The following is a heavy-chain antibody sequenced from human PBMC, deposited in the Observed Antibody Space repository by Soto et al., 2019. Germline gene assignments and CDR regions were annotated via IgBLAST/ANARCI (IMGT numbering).Heavy chain of an antibody. D-gene: IGHD2-15*01. CDR1: DYTFTCYA. Sequence: GASVKVYCTSSDYTFTCYAMHWLRQAPGQSLEWMGWINAGNGNTKYSQKFQGRVTITRDTSASTAYMELSSLRSEDTAVYYCARELQGLYYFDYWGLGSWVTVSS. V-gene: IGHV1-3*01. CDR3: ARELQGLYYFDY. J-gene: IGHJ4*02. CDR2: INAGNGNT.